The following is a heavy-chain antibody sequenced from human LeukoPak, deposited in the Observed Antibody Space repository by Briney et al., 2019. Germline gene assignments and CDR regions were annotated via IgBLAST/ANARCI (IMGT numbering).Heavy chain of an antibody. CDR2: IYYSGST. J-gene: IGHJ4*02. CDR3: ARDRRDYYDSSGSDYIFDY. D-gene: IGHD3-22*01. CDR1: GGSISSSSYY. Sequence: SETLSLTCTVSGGSISSSSYYWGWIRQPPGKGLEWVGSIYYSGSTYYNPSLKSRVTISVDTSKNQFSLKLSSVTAADTAVYYCARDRRDYYDSSGSDYIFDYWGQGTLVTVSS. V-gene: IGHV4-39*07.